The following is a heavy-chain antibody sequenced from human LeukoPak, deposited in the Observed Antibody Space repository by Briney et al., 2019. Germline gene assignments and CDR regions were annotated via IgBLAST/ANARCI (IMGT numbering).Heavy chain of an antibody. Sequence: ASVKVSCKASGYTFTSYGISWVREAPGQVLEWMGWISAYNGNTNYAQKLQGRVTMTTDTSTSTAYMELRSLRSDDTAVYYCARVEYEGATTGWFDPWGQGTLVTVSS. J-gene: IGHJ5*02. CDR2: ISAYNGNT. V-gene: IGHV1-18*01. D-gene: IGHD1-26*01. CDR3: ARVEYEGATTGWFDP. CDR1: GYTFTSYG.